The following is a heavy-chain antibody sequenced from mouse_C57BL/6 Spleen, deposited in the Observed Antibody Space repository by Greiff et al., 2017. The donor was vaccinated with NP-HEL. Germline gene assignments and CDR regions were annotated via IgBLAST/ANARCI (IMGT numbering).Heavy chain of an antibody. CDR1: GFTFSDYG. V-gene: IGHV5-15*01. Sequence: EVQLQESGAGLVQPGGSLKLSCAASGFTFSDYGMAWVRQAPRKGPEWVAFISNSAYSTYYAETVTGRFTITRENAKNTLYLEMSSLRSEDTAMYYCARGEGYDDYAMDYWGQGTSVTVSS. CDR3: ARGEGYDDYAMDY. CDR2: ISNSAYST. J-gene: IGHJ4*01. D-gene: IGHD2-2*01.